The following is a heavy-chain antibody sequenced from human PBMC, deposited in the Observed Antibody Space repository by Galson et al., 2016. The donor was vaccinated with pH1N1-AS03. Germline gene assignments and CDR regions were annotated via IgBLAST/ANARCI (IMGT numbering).Heavy chain of an antibody. Sequence: SVKVSCKASGYTFTLHFVHWLRHVPGQGLEWMGFINPNVGYTNVPQKFQGRVSMTRDTSTTTIYMESSGLTSGDTALYYCGRDTYGPFGYWGQATLGTVAS. J-gene: IGHJ4*02. CDR2: INPNVGYT. V-gene: IGHV1-46*01. CDR1: GYTFTLHF. D-gene: IGHD3-10*01. CDR3: GRDTYGPFGY.